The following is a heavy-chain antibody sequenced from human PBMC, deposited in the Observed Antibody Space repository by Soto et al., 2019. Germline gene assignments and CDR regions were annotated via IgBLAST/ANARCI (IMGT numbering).Heavy chain of an antibody. V-gene: IGHV3-11*01. CDR2: ISSSGSTI. Sequence: GALRLSCAASGFTFSDYYMSWIRQAPGKGLEWVSYISSSGSTIYYADSVKGRFTISRDNAKNSLYLQMNSLRAEDTAVYYCAREGQGRYYDSSGYFLGAFDIWGQGXMVTVSS. J-gene: IGHJ3*02. CDR1: GFTFSDYY. CDR3: AREGQGRYYDSSGYFLGAFDI. D-gene: IGHD3-22*01.